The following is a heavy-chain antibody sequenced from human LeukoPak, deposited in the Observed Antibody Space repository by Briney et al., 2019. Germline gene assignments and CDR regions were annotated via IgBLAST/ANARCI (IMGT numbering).Heavy chain of an antibody. CDR1: GFTFSSYT. D-gene: IGHD3-9*01. CDR3: AKDFVHFDSRGYYFDY. J-gene: IGHJ4*02. Sequence: PGGSLRLSCAASGFTFSSYTVAWVRQAPGKGLEWLSSISGRGGITYYADSVKGRFTISRDDSKDTLYLQMDSLRPEDTAKYFCAKDFVHFDSRGYYFDYWGRGTVVTVSS. CDR2: ISGRGGIT. V-gene: IGHV3-23*01.